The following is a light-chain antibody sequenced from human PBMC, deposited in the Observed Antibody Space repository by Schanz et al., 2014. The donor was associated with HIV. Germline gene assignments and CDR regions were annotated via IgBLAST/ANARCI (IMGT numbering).Light chain of an antibody. J-gene: IGLJ3*02. CDR1: SSDVGGYNY. CDR3: CSFAGTIWV. CDR2: DVS. Sequence: QSALTQPASVSGSPGQSITISCTGTSSDVGGYNYVSWYQQLPGKAPTLIIYDVSSRPSGVSDRFAASKSGNTASLTISGHQAEDEADYYCCSFAGTIWVFGGGTKLTVL. V-gene: IGLV2-14*03.